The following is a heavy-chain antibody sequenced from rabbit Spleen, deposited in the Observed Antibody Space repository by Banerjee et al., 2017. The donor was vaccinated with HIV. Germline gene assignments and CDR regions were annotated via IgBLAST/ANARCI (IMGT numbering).Heavy chain of an antibody. V-gene: IGHV1S45*01. CDR3: ARNGDNGGYGYAFYL. CDR2: IAAGGSGRT. D-gene: IGHD6-1*01. Sequence: QEQLVESGGDLVKPEGSLTLTCTASGFSFSATYLICWVRQAPGKGLEWIACIAAGGSGRTYYANWAKGRFTISKTSSTTVTLQMTSLTAADTATYFCARNGDNGGYGYAFYLWGPGTLVTVS. J-gene: IGHJ4*01. CDR1: GFSFSATYL.